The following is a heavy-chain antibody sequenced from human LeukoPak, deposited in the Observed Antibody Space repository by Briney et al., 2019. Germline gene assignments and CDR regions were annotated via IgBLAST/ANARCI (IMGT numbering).Heavy chain of an antibody. Sequence: GGSLRLSCAASGFTFSSYAMHWVRQAPGKGLEWVAVISYDGSNKYYADSVKGRFTISRDNAKNSLYLQMNSLRAEDTAVYYCARDGGQGAYNWFDLWGQGTLVIVSS. D-gene: IGHD3-16*01. V-gene: IGHV3-30-3*01. CDR2: ISYDGSNK. CDR3: ARDGGQGAYNWFDL. J-gene: IGHJ5*02. CDR1: GFTFSSYA.